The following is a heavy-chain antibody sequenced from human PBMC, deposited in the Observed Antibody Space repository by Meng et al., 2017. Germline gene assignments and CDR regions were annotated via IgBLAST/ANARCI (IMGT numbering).Heavy chain of an antibody. CDR3: ARGVFSSSSMALFDY. D-gene: IGHD6-13*01. Sequence: ASVKVSCKASGYTFTSYGISWLRQAPGQGLEWMGWISAYNGNTNYAQKLQGRVTMTTDTSTSTAYMELRSLRSDDTAVYYCARGVFSSSSMALFDYWGQGTLVTVSS. V-gene: IGHV1-18*01. CDR2: ISAYNGNT. CDR1: GYTFTSYG. J-gene: IGHJ4*02.